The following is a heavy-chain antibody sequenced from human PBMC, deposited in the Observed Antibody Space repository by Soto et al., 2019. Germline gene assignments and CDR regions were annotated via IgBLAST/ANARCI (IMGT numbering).Heavy chain of an antibody. J-gene: IGHJ4*02. CDR2: ISGGGRIT. CDR1: GFSFGAYA. CDR3: VKERIELWLIDY. D-gene: IGHD2-15*01. Sequence: GGSLRLSCVASGFSFGAYAMSWVRQSPGKGFEWVSTISGGGRITNYADSVKGRFTTSKDTSTNTLYLHMNSLTADDTAVYYCVKERIELWLIDYWGQGTLVTVSS. V-gene: IGHV3-23*01.